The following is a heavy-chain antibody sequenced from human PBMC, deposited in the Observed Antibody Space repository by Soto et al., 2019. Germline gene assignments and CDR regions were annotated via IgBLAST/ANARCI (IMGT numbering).Heavy chain of an antibody. CDR2: IDRSGST. V-gene: IGHV4-31*03. D-gene: IGHD1-1*01. J-gene: IGHJ6*02. CDR3: ARDSGGNSENYSALDV. Sequence: QVQLQESGPGLVKPSQTLSLSCNVYGVSVSSGDYYWSWIRQHAGGGLEWIGYIDRSGSTYYRPSLRRRIIMSVDTTTNQISLRLLSVTAADTAMYYCARDSGGNSENYSALDVWGHGTTVTVSS. CDR1: GVSVSSGDYY.